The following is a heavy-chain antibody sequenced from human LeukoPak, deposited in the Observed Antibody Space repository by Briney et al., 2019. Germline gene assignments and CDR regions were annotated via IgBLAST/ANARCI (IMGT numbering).Heavy chain of an antibody. J-gene: IGHJ4*02. CDR2: IYYSGST. CDR3: ARDGGQHGHRSFDY. CDR1: GGSISSSSYY. V-gene: IGHV4-39*07. Sequence: SETLSLTCTVSGGSISSSSYYWGWIRQPPGKGLEWIGSIYYSGSTYYNPSLKSRVTISVDTSKNQFSLKLSSVTAADTAVYYCARDGGQHGHRSFDYWGQGTLVTVSS. D-gene: IGHD5-24*01.